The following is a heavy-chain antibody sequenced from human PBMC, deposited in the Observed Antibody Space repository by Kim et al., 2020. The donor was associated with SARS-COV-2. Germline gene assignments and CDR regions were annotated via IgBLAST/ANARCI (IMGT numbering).Heavy chain of an antibody. CDR2: T. V-gene: IGHV4-59*08. CDR3: ARHRDSAIFDY. D-gene: IGHD2-21*02. Sequence: TNHNPYLKSRVTISVDTSKNQFSLKLSSVTAADTAVYYCARHRDSAIFDYWGQGTLVTVSS. J-gene: IGHJ4*02.